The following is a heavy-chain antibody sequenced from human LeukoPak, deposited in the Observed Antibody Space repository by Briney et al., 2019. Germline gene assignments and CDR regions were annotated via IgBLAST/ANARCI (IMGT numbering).Heavy chain of an antibody. CDR2: ISGNSSTI. D-gene: IGHD3-22*01. Sequence: GGSLRLSCAASGFTFSSYCMTWVRQAPGKGLEWVSYISGNSSTIYYADSVKGRFTISRDNAKNTLYLQMNSLRAEDTAVYYCAKKDYYDSRLDYWGQGTLVTVSS. J-gene: IGHJ4*02. V-gene: IGHV3-48*01. CDR1: GFTFSSYC. CDR3: AKKDYYDSRLDY.